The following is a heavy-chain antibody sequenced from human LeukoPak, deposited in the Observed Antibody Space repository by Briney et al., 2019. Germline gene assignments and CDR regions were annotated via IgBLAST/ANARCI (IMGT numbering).Heavy chain of an antibody. CDR3: ARDVEPDAFDI. V-gene: IGHV3-21*01. D-gene: IGHD1-1*01. J-gene: IGHJ3*02. Sequence: GGSLRLSCAASGFTFSSYSMNWVRQAPGKGLEWVSYISSSSSYIYYADSMKGRFTISRDNAKNSLYLQMNRLRAEDTAVYYCARDVEPDAFDIWGQGTMVTVSS. CDR1: GFTFSSYS. CDR2: ISSSSSYI.